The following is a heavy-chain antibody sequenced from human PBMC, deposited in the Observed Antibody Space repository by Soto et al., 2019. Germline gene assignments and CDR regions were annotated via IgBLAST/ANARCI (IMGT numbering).Heavy chain of an antibody. Sequence: EVQLVESGGGLVQPGGSLRLSCAASGFTFSSYSMNWVRQAPGKGLEWVSYISSSSSTIYYADSVKGRFTISRDNAKNSLYLQMNSLRDEDTAVYYCARAKSGRWLHWDGMDVWGQGTTVTVSS. CDR2: ISSSSSTI. V-gene: IGHV3-48*02. CDR3: ARAKSGRWLHWDGMDV. CDR1: GFTFSSYS. J-gene: IGHJ6*02. D-gene: IGHD3-10*01.